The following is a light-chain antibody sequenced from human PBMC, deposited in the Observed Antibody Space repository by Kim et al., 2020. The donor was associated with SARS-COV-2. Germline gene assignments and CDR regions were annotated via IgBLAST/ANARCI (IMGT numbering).Light chain of an antibody. CDR1: SGSVSTNYY. CDR3: VLYMGGGISL. CDR2: TTN. V-gene: IGLV8-61*01. J-gene: IGLJ2*01. Sequence: GETVTVTCGLSSGSVSTNYYPSWYQQTPGQPPRTLIYTTNIRSSGVPDRFSGSIVGNKAALTITGAQADDECDYYCVLYMGGGISLFGGGTQLTVL.